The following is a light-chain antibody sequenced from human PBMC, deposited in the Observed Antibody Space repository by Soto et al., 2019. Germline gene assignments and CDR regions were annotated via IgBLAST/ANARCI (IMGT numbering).Light chain of an antibody. J-gene: IGLJ1*01. CDR3: SSYTSSSTPHV. Sequence: QSALTQPASVSGSPGQSITISCTGTSSDVGGYNYVSWYQQHPGKAPKLMIYEVSNRPSGVSNRFSGSKSGNTASLTISGLQAEDAADYYCSSYTSSSTPHVFGTGTKVTVL. V-gene: IGLV2-14*01. CDR1: SSDVGGYNY. CDR2: EVS.